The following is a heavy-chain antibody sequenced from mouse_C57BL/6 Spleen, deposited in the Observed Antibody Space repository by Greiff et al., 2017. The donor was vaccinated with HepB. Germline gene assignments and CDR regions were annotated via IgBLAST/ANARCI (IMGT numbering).Heavy chain of an antibody. V-gene: IGHV5-9*01. CDR3: ARKWATDYAMDY. CDR2: ISGGGGNT. J-gene: IGHJ4*01. Sequence: EVQVVESGGGLVKPGGSLKLSCAASGFTFSSYTMSWVRQTPEKRLEWVATISGGGGNTYYPDSVKGRFTISRDNAKNTLYLQMSSLRSEDTALYYCARKWATDYAMDYWGQGTSVTVSS. D-gene: IGHD3-1*01. CDR1: GFTFSSYT.